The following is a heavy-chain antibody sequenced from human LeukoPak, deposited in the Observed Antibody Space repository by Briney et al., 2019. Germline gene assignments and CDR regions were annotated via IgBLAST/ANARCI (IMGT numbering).Heavy chain of an antibody. CDR2: ISGGGSTT. V-gene: IGHV3-23*01. CDR1: GFTFSSYA. Sequence: GGSLRLSCAASGFTFSSYAMSWVRQAPGKGLEWVSVISGGGSTTYYADSVKGRFTISRDNSKNTLYLQMNGLRADDTAIYYCAKVSIAAADTLRNYDYWGQGTLVTVSS. CDR3: AKVSIAAADTLRNYDY. J-gene: IGHJ4*02. D-gene: IGHD6-13*01.